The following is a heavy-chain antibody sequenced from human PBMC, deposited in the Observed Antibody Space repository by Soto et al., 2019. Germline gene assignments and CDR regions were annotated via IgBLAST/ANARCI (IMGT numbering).Heavy chain of an antibody. CDR1: GITLINYW. J-gene: IGHJ4*02. V-gene: IGHV3-7*05. Sequence: DVQLVESGGGLVQPGGSLRLSCAASGITLINYWMTWVRQVPGKGLEWVANIKEDGSEKYFVDSGKGRFTISRDNARNSLYLQMNSLRAEDTAVYYCAFDGGGYSYGYYFDYRGQGALVSVSS. D-gene: IGHD5-18*01. CDR2: IKEDGSEK. CDR3: AFDGGGYSYGYYFDY.